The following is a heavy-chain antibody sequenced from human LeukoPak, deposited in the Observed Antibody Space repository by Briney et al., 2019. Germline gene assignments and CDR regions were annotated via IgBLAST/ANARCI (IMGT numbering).Heavy chain of an antibody. CDR2: IKYDGSEK. D-gene: IGHD1-1*01. CDR3: ARGTTVDY. V-gene: IGHV3-7*01. CDR1: GFTFSSYW. J-gene: IGHJ4*02. Sequence: GGSLRLSCAASGFTFSSYWMNWVRQAPGKGLECVANIKYDGSEKYYVDSVKGRFTISRDNAKNSLYLQMNSLRVEDPAVYYCARGTTVDYWGRGTLVTVSS.